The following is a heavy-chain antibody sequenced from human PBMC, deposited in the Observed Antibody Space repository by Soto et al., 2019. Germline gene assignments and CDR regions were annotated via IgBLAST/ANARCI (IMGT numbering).Heavy chain of an antibody. Sequence: GESLKISCKASGYIFPINWMGLVRQIHGKGLEWMGVIYPADSDTRYSPSFQGQVTISVDKSVSTAYLHWSSLKASDNAMYYCARSASYCSRTSCHFNYWGQGTPVTVSS. CDR1: GYIFPINW. CDR3: ARSASYCSRTSCHFNY. CDR2: IYPADSDT. D-gene: IGHD2-2*01. V-gene: IGHV5-51*01. J-gene: IGHJ4*02.